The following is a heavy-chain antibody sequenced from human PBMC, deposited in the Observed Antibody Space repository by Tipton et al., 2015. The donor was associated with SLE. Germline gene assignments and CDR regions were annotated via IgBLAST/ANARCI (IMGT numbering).Heavy chain of an antibody. CDR1: GFTFSSYA. CDR3: AKVGLQNSHY. V-gene: IGHV3-30-3*01. CDR2: ISYDGSNK. J-gene: IGHJ4*02. D-gene: IGHD2-15*01. Sequence: SLRLSCAASGFTFSSYAMHWVRQAPGKGLEWVAVISYDGSNKYYADSVKGRFTISRDNSKNTLYLQMNSLRAEDTAVYYCAKVGLQNSHYWGQGTLVTVSS.